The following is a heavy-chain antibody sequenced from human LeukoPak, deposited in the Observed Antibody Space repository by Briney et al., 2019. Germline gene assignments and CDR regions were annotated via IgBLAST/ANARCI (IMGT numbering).Heavy chain of an antibody. D-gene: IGHD5-12*01. CDR3: ARVAGGGYSGYDEIDY. V-gene: IGHV4-34*01. CDR1: GGSFSGYY. J-gene: IGHJ4*02. Sequence: SETLSLTCAVYGGSFSGYYWSWICQPPGKGLEWIGEINHSGSTNYNPSLKSRVTISVDTSKNQFSLKLSSVTAADTAVYYCARVAGGGYSGYDEIDYWGQGTLVTVSS. CDR2: INHSGST.